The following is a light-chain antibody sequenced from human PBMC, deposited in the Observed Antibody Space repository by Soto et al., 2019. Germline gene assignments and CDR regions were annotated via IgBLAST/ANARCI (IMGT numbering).Light chain of an antibody. J-gene: IGLJ1*01. CDR2: GNN. V-gene: IGLV1-40*01. CDR1: SSNIGGGYD. CDR3: QSYATGLSVLYV. Sequence: QSVLAQPPSVSGAPGQRVTISCTWSSSNIGGGYDVHGNQQLPGTGPKLRIYGNNNRPSGGPARFSGSKSGTSASLAVTGLQAEDEADYYCQSYATGLSVLYVFGTGTKVTVL.